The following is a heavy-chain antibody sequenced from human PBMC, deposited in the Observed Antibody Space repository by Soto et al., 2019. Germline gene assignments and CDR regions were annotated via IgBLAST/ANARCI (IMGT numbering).Heavy chain of an antibody. CDR1: GFTFSDYY. CDR3: ARGKTLVVVAATEVGAFDI. D-gene: IGHD2-15*01. Sequence: GGSLRLSCAASGFTFSDYYMSWIRQAPGKGLEWVSYISSSGSTIYYADSAKGRFTISRDNAKNSLYLQMNSLRAEDTAVYYCARGKTLVVVAATEVGAFDIWGQGTMVTVSS. J-gene: IGHJ3*02. V-gene: IGHV3-11*01. CDR2: ISSSGSTI.